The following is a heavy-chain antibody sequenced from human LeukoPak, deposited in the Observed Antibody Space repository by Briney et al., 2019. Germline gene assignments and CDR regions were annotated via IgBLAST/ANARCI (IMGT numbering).Heavy chain of an antibody. D-gene: IGHD5-24*01. CDR2: IYYSGST. Sequence: SETLSLTCTVSGGSISSYYWSWIRQPPGKGLEWIGYIYYSGSTNYNPSLKSRVTISVDTSKNQFSLKLSSVTAADTAVYYCARQMATSSNGDFDYWGQGALVTVSS. CDR1: GGSISSYY. CDR3: ARQMATSSNGDFDY. J-gene: IGHJ4*02. V-gene: IGHV4-59*08.